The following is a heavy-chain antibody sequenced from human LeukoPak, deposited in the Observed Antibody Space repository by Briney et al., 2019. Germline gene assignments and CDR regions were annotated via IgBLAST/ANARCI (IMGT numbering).Heavy chain of an antibody. J-gene: IGHJ4*02. CDR3: ARGYYGSGSSDY. V-gene: IGHV3-21*01. CDR1: GFTFSSYS. Sequence: PGGSLRLSCAASGFTFSSYSMNWVRQAPGKGLEWVSSISSSSSYIYYADSVKGRFTISRDDAKNSLYLQMNSLRAEDTAVYYCARGYYGSGSSDYWGQGTLVTVSS. CDR2: ISSSSSYI. D-gene: IGHD3-10*01.